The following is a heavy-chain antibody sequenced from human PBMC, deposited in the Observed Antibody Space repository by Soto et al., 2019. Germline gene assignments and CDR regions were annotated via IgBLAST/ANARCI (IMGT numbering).Heavy chain of an antibody. CDR3: TSSSERGY. Sequence: QVQLVQSGAEVKKPGASVKVSCKASGYTYTEYPVHWVRQAPGQGLEWMGWINVGNGNAKYSQKFQGRVTMTRDTSVSTAYMELSSLGSEDTAVYYCTSSSERGYWGPGTLVTVSS. CDR1: GYTYTEYP. J-gene: IGHJ4*02. V-gene: IGHV1-3*01. CDR2: INVGNGNA.